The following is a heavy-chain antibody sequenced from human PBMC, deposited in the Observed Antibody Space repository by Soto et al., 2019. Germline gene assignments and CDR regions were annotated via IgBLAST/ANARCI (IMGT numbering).Heavy chain of an antibody. Sequence: QLQLQESGPGLVKPSETLSLTCTVSGVSISSSDYFWGWIRQPPGKGLEWIASIHSSGRPFYNPSLKSRVTISVDTSKNQFSLELTSVTAADTAVYYCARLPRTTVAGTGTDSWGQGTLVTVSS. CDR2: IHSSGRP. CDR1: GVSISSSDYF. D-gene: IGHD6-19*01. J-gene: IGHJ4*02. V-gene: IGHV4-39*01. CDR3: ARLPRTTVAGTGTDS.